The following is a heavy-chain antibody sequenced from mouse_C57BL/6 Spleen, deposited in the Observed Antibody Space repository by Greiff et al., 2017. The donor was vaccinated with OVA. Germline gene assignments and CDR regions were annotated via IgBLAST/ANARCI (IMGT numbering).Heavy chain of an antibody. J-gene: IGHJ2*01. Sequence: EVQLVESGPGLVKPSQSLSLTCSVTGYSITSGYYWNWIRQFPGNKLEWMGYISYDGSNNYNPSLKNRISITRDTSKNQFFLKLNSVTTEDTATYYCARVRLRREYYFDYWGQGTTLTVSS. D-gene: IGHD2-4*01. CDR2: ISYDGSN. CDR3: ARVRLRREYYFDY. CDR1: GYSITSGYY. V-gene: IGHV3-6*01.